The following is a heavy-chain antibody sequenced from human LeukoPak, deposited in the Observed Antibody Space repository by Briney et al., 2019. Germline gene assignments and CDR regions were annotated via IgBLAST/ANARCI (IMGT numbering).Heavy chain of an antibody. CDR1: GGSISSYY. CDR3: ARDGSYGYQYYFDY. V-gene: IGHV4-59*01. Sequence: SETLSLTCTVSGGSISSYYWSWIRQPPGKGLEWIGYIYYSGNTDYNPSLKSRVTISVDTSKNQFSLKLSSVTAADTAVYYCARDGSYGYQYYFDYWGQGTLVTVSS. D-gene: IGHD5-18*01. CDR2: IYYSGNT. J-gene: IGHJ4*02.